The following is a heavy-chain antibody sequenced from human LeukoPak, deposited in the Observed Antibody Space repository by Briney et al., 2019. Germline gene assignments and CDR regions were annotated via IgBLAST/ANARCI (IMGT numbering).Heavy chain of an antibody. D-gene: IGHD2-21*02. CDR2: IGSSGSTI. CDR3: ARGVVTAALDY. V-gene: IGHV3-48*03. CDR1: GFTFSNYE. Sequence: PGGSLRLSCAASGFTFSNYEMNWVRQAPGKGLEWVSYIGSSGSTIYYADSVKGRLTISRDNAKNSLYLQMKSLRAEDTAVYYCARGVVTAALDYWGQGTLVTVSS. J-gene: IGHJ4*02.